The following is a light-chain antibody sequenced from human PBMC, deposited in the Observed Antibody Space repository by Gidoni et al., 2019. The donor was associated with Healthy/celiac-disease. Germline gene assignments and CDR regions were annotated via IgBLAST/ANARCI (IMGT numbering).Light chain of an antibody. Sequence: PGERVTLSCRASQSVSSSYLTWYQQKPGQAPRLLIYGASTRATSIPARSSGSGSGTDFTLTISSLQPEDFAVYYCQQDYNLPWTFGQGTKVEIK. CDR1: QSVSSSY. V-gene: IGKV3D-7*01. CDR2: GAS. CDR3: QQDYNLPWT. J-gene: IGKJ1*01.